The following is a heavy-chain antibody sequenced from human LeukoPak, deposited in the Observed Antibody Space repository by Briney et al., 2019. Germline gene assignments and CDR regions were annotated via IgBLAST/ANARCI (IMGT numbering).Heavy chain of an antibody. D-gene: IGHD4-23*01. CDR1: GGSLNTYY. CDR2: IYISGST. V-gene: IGHV4-4*07. CDR3: ARERRLLRGDAFDV. Sequence: KPSETLSLTCSVSGGSLNTYYWSWIRQPAGKGLEWIGRIYISGSTNYNPSLQSRVTMSVDTSKNQFSLKVSSVTAADTAVYYCARERRLLRGDAFDVWGQGTRVTVSS. J-gene: IGHJ3*01.